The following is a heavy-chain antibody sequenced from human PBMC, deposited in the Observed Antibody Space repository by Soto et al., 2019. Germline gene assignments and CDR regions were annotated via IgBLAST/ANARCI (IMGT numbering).Heavy chain of an antibody. Sequence: QVQLMESGGGVVQPGRSLRLSCVASGFSFQNHAMYWIRQAPGKGLEWVALIAYDGRTKYSDAVRGRFTVSRDNSKSTQYLQMNSLRAEDTAVYYCATSTSVTFGSWGQGTLVIVSS. CDR1: GFSFQNHA. CDR3: ATSTSVTFGS. V-gene: IGHV3-30-3*01. J-gene: IGHJ4*02. CDR2: IAYDGRTK. D-gene: IGHD4-4*01.